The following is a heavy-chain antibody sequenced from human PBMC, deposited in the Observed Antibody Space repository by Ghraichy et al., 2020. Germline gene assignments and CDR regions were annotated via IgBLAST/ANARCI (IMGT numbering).Heavy chain of an antibody. J-gene: IGHJ4*02. V-gene: IGHV3-33*01. CDR2: IYFDGSDR. CDR3: ARGAGTKARLCDF. CDR1: GFTFRSYG. Sequence: WGSLRLSCAASGFTFRSYGMHWVRQAPGKGLESVAFIYFDGSDRYYADAVKGRFTISRDNSKNTLDLQMNTLRAEDTAVYYCARGAGTKARLCDFWGQGTPVTVSS. D-gene: IGHD1-1*01.